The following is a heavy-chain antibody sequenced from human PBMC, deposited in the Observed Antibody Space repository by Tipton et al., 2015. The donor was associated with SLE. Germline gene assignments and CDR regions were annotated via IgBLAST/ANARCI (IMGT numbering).Heavy chain of an antibody. CDR3: ARDHPVAGPFDY. Sequence: TLSLTCTVSGGSISSSIPYWGWIRQPPGKGLEWIGNIYHTGTTHYNPSLNSRVTMSVDTSRNHFSLKLSSVTAADTAVYYCARDHPVAGPFDYWGQGTLVTVSS. V-gene: IGHV4-39*02. CDR1: GGSISSSIPY. CDR2: IYHTGTT. J-gene: IGHJ4*02. D-gene: IGHD6-19*01.